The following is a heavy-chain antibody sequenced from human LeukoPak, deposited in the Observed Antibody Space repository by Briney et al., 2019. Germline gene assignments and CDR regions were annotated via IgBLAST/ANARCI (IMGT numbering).Heavy chain of an antibody. CDR2: VYYSGNT. D-gene: IGHD3-22*01. CDR1: GGSFSGYY. Sequence: SETLSLTCAVYGGSFSGYYWSWIRQPPGKGLEWIGSVYYSGNTYYKSSLESRVTISVDTSNNRFSLKLNSVTAADTGTYYCARTSGRGSVDPGHSGYVDSWGQGRLVPVSS. J-gene: IGHJ4*02. CDR3: ARTSGRGSVDPGHSGYVDS. V-gene: IGHV4-34*01.